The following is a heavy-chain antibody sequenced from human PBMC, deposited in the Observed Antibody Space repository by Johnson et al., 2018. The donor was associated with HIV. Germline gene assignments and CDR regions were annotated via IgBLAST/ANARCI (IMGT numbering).Heavy chain of an antibody. D-gene: IGHD1-26*01. V-gene: IGHV3-30*02. CDR3: VKDGAHSGSHHDAFDV. Sequence: QVQLVESGGGVVQPGGSLRLSCAASGFTFSSYGMHWVRQTPGKGLEWVAFTRFDGSKKYYAESVKGRFTISRDNSKNTVFLEMNSLTAEDTGLYYCVKDGAHSGSHHDAFDVWGRGTVVTVSS. J-gene: IGHJ3*01. CDR1: GFTFSSYG. CDR2: TRFDGSKK.